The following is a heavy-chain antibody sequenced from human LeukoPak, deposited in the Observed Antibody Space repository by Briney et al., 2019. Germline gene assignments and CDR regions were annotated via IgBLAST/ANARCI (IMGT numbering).Heavy chain of an antibody. V-gene: IGHV3-30*18. CDR1: GFTFSSYG. CDR2: ISYDGSNK. D-gene: IGHD6-13*01. J-gene: IGHJ4*02. CDR3: AKVCLAAAALDY. Sequence: GSLRLSCAASGFTFSSYGMHWVRQAPGKGLEWVAVISYDGSNKYYADSVKGRFTISRDNSKNTLYLQMNSLRAEDTAVYYCAKVCLAAAALDYWGQGTLVTVSS.